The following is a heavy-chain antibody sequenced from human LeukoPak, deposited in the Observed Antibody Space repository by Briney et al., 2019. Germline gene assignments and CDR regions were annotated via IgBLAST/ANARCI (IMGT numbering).Heavy chain of an antibody. D-gene: IGHD1-14*01. J-gene: IGHJ5*02. Sequence: GGSLRLSCAASGFTFSSYSMNWVRQAPGKGLEWVSAISGSAGRAYYADSVKGRFTISRDNSKNTLYLQMNSLRAEDTAVYYCAKKYNTGLDPWGQGTLVTVSP. CDR3: AKKYNTGLDP. CDR2: ISGSAGRA. CDR1: GFTFSSYS. V-gene: IGHV3-23*01.